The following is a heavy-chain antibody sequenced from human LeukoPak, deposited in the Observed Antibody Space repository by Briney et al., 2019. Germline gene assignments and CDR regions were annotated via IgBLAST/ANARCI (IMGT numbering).Heavy chain of an antibody. CDR1: GFTFSSYG. CDR3: ARDWSSSWYYYYMDV. V-gene: IGHV3-30*02. Sequence: GGSLRLSCAASGFTFSSYGMHWVRQAPGKGLEWVAFIRYDGSNKYYADSVKGRFTISRDNAKNSLYLQMNSLRAEDTAVYYCARDWSSSWYYYYMDVWGKGTTVTVSS. J-gene: IGHJ6*03. D-gene: IGHD6-13*01. CDR2: IRYDGSNK.